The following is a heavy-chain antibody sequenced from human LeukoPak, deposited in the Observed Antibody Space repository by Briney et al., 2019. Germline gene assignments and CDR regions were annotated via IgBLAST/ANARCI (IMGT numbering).Heavy chain of an antibody. D-gene: IGHD3-22*01. Sequence: SETLSLTCTVSGGSISSSSYYWGWIRQPPGKGLEWIGSIYYSGSTYYNPSLKSRVTISVDTSKNQFSLKLSSVTAADTAVYYCASRGGGTMRVVGDDAFDIWGQGTMVTVSS. CDR2: IYYSGST. V-gene: IGHV4-39*01. CDR3: ASRGGGTMRVVGDDAFDI. J-gene: IGHJ3*02. CDR1: GGSISSSSYY.